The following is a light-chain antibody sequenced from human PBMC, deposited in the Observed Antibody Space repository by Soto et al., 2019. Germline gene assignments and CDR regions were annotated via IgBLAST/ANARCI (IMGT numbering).Light chain of an antibody. CDR2: DAS. J-gene: IGKJ4*01. CDR3: QQRSNWPPLT. Sequence: EIVLTQSPATLSLSPGERATLSCRASQSVSSYLAWYQQKPCQAPRLLIYDASNRATGITARFSGSGSGTDFTLTISRLEPEDFAVYYCQQRSNWPPLTFGGGPKVEIK. CDR1: QSVSSY. V-gene: IGKV3-11*01.